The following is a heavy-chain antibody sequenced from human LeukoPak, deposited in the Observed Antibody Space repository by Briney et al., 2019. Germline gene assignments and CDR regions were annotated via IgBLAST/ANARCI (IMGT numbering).Heavy chain of an antibody. CDR3: ARGYNGYYYGMDV. J-gene: IGHJ6*02. D-gene: IGHD1-1*01. V-gene: IGHV4-34*01. Sequence: NPSETLSLTCAVYGGSFSGYYWSWIRQPPGKGLEWIGEINHSGSTNYNPSLKSRVTISVDTSKNQFSLKLSSVTAADTAVYYCARGYNGYYYGMDVWGQGITVTVSS. CDR2: INHSGST. CDR1: GGSFSGYY.